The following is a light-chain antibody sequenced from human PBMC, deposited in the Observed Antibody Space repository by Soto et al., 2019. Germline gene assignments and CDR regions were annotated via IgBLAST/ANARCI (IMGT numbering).Light chain of an antibody. CDR3: QKYNSATSIT. J-gene: IGKJ5*01. CDR2: AAS. Sequence: DIQMTQSPSSLSASVGDRVTITCRASQGISNYLAWYQQKPGKVPKLLIYAASTLQSGDPSRFSGSGSGTDFTLTISSLQPEDVATYCCQKYNSATSITFGEGTRLEIK. CDR1: QGISNY. V-gene: IGKV1-27*01.